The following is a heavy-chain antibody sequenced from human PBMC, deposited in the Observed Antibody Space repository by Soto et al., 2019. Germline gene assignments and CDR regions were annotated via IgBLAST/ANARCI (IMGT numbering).Heavy chain of an antibody. V-gene: IGHV3-30*03. Sequence: QVQLVESGGGVVQPGGSLTLSCEASGFTFTNHGIHWVRQAPGKGLEWVTVISYDGNTQYYGDSVKGRFTASRDNARDTVYLQMGSLRAEDTAVYYCAREYKWENWYFDLWGRGTLVSVSS. CDR2: ISYDGNTQ. CDR3: AREYKWENWYFDL. D-gene: IGHD1-20*01. CDR1: GFTFTNHG. J-gene: IGHJ2*01.